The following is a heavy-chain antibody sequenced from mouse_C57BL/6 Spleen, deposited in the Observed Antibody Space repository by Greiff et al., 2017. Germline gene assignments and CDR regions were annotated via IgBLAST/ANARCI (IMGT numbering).Heavy chain of an antibody. CDR3: ARKGVATVVSDWYFDV. CDR2: IDPSDSDT. D-gene: IGHD1-1*01. Sequence: QVQLQQPGAELVRPGSSVKLSCKASGYTFTSYWMHWVKQRPIQGLEWIGNIDPSDSDTHYNQKFKDKATLTIVKSYSNAYMQLSSLTSEDSAVCYSARKGVATVVSDWYFDVWGTGTTVTVSS. V-gene: IGHV1-52*01. J-gene: IGHJ1*03. CDR1: GYTFTSYW.